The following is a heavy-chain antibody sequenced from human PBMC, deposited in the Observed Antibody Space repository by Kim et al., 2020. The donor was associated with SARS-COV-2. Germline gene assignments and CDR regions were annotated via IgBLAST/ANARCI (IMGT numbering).Heavy chain of an antibody. D-gene: IGHD5-12*01. CDR3: ARDVATMIKYYYYGMDV. Sequence: FQGRVTITRDTSASTAYMELSSLRSEDTAVYYCARDVATMIKYYYYGMDVWGQGTTVTVSS. V-gene: IGHV1-3*01. J-gene: IGHJ6*02.